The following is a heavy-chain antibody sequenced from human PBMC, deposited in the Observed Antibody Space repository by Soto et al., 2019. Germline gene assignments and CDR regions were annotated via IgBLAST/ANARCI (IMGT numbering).Heavy chain of an antibody. V-gene: IGHV4-34*01. Sequence: SSETLSLTCAVSGGSFSGYYWGWVRQPPGKGLEWVGEINYSGSTNYNPSPKRRVTISVDTSKNQVSLKVTSVTAADTAMYYCARRNYFYALDVWGQGTTVTVSS. CDR3: ARRNYFYALDV. CDR2: INYSGST. J-gene: IGHJ6*02. CDR1: GGSFSGYY.